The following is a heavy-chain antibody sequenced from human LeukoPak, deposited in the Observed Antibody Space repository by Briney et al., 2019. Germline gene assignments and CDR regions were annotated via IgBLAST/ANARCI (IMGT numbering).Heavy chain of an antibody. Sequence: GGSLRLSCAASGFTFSTYWMSWVRQARGKWLEWVANIHQDGNEKYYVDSVKGRFTISRDNAKNSLYLQMNSLRAEDTAVYYCARGDKFSGDYWGQGTLVTVSS. CDR3: ARGDKFSGDY. V-gene: IGHV3-7*04. J-gene: IGHJ4*02. CDR1: GFTFSTYW. D-gene: IGHD2-15*01. CDR2: IHQDGNEK.